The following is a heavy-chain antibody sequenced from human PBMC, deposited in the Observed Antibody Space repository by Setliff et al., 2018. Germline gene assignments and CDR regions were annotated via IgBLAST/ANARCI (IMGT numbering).Heavy chain of an antibody. CDR1: GGSISSSNW. V-gene: IGHV4-4*02. CDR2: IYHSGST. D-gene: IGHD6-13*01. J-gene: IGHJ4*02. Sequence: SETLSLTCAVSGGSISSSNWWSWVRQPPGKGLERIGEIYHSGSTNYNPSLKSRVTISVDTSKNQFSLKLSSVTAADTAVYYCARDNWAAAGIFDYWGQGTLVTVS. CDR3: ARDNWAAAGIFDY.